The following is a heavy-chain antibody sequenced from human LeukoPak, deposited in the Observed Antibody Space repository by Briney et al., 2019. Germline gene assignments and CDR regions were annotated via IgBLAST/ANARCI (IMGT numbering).Heavy chain of an antibody. V-gene: IGHV3-33*01. CDR3: ARARGSARFDY. J-gene: IGHJ4*02. D-gene: IGHD1-26*01. CDR2: IWYDGSKK. CDR1: GFSFSSHG. Sequence: GGSLRLSCAAFGFSFSSHGMHWVRQAPGKGLEWVAIIWYDGSKKYSADSVKGRFTISRDNAKNTLYLQMNSLRAEDTAVYYCARARGSARFDYWGQGTLVTVSS.